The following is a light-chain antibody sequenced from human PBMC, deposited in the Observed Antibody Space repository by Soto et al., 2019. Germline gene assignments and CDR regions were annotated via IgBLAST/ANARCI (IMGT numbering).Light chain of an antibody. V-gene: IGLV1-40*01. CDR3: QSYDSSLSGWV. J-gene: IGLJ3*02. Sequence: QPVLTQPPSVSGAPGQRVTISCTGSGSNIGAAYDVQWYQQFPGTAPKLLIYGDTKRPSGVPDRFSVSKSGTSASLAITGLQAEDEADYDCQSYDSSLSGWVFGGGTKLTVL. CDR2: GDT. CDR1: GSNIGAAYD.